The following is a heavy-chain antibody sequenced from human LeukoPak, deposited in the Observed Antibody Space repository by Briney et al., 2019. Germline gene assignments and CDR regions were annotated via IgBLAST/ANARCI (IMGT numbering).Heavy chain of an antibody. Sequence: SETLSLTCAVSGGSISMRYYYWGWIRQPPGKGLEWIGTIHDSGSTYYSPSLKSQVTISVDTSNNQFSLKLSSVTAGDTAVYYCASLYFYGSGSFPNYWGQGILVTVPT. D-gene: IGHD3-10*01. CDR1: GGSISMRYYY. V-gene: IGHV4-39*01. CDR2: IHDSGST. CDR3: ASLYFYGSGSFPNY. J-gene: IGHJ4*02.